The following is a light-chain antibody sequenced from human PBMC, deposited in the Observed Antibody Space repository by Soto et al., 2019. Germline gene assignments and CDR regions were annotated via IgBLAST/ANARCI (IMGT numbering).Light chain of an antibody. CDR1: SSDVGGYNY. Sequence: QSALTQPRSVSGSPGQSVTISCTGTSSDVGGYNYVSWYQQHPGKVPKLMIYDVNKRPSGVPDRFSGSKSGNTASLTISGLQAEDEADYYCCSYAGSYTLYVFGTGTQLTVL. V-gene: IGLV2-11*01. CDR2: DVN. CDR3: CSYAGSYTLYV. J-gene: IGLJ1*01.